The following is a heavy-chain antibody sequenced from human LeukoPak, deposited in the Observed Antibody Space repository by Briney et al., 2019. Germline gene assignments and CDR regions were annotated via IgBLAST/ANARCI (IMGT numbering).Heavy chain of an antibody. CDR2: ISAYNGNT. CDR1: GYTFTSYG. CDR3: ARDADYYDSSGYYFH. Sequence: ASXXVXCKASGYTFTSYGISWVRQAPGQGLEWMGWISAYNGNTNYAQKLQGRVTMTTDTSTSTAYMELRSLRSDDTAVYYCARDADYYDSSGYYFHWGQGTLVTVSS. V-gene: IGHV1-18*01. J-gene: IGHJ4*02. D-gene: IGHD3-22*01.